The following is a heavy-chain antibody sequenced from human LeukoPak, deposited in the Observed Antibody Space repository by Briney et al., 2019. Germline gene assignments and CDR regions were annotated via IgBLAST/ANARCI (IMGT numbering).Heavy chain of an antibody. CDR3: ARDSLDTAMVHPFDY. D-gene: IGHD5-18*01. CDR2: INHSGST. V-gene: IGHV4-34*01. CDR1: GGSFSGYY. Sequence: SETLSLTCAVYGGSFSGYYWSWIRQPTGKGLEWIGEINHSGSTNYNPSLKSRVTISVDTSKNQFSLKLSSVTAADTAVYYCARDSLDTAMVHPFDYWGQGTLVTVSS. J-gene: IGHJ4*02.